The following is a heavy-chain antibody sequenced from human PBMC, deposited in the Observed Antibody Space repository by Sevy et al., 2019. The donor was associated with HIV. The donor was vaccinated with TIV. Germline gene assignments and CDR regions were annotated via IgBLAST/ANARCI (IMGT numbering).Heavy chain of an antibody. J-gene: IGHJ5*02. D-gene: IGHD2-2*01. CDR3: ARVYCSSTSCETDWFDP. Sequence: GGSLRLSCAASGFTFSSYWMSWVRQAPGKGLEWVANIKQDGSEKYYVDSVKGRFTISRDNAKNSLYLQMNSLRAEDTAVYYCARVYCSSTSCETDWFDPWGQGTLVTVSS. CDR2: IKQDGSEK. V-gene: IGHV3-7*01. CDR1: GFTFSSYW.